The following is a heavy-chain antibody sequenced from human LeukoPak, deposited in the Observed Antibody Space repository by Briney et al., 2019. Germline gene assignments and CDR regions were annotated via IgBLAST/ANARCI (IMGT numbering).Heavy chain of an antibody. CDR3: ARDPPPPPLGDYSAIDAFDM. D-gene: IGHD4-17*01. Sequence: ASMKVSCTASGYTFSAYYMHWVRQAPGQGLEWMGWINPNNGGTKYAQKFQGRVTMTRDTSTSTAYMELSRLRSDDPAVYYCARDPPPPPLGDYSAIDAFDMWGQGTMVTVSS. J-gene: IGHJ3*02. CDR1: GYTFSAYY. V-gene: IGHV1-2*02. CDR2: INPNNGGT.